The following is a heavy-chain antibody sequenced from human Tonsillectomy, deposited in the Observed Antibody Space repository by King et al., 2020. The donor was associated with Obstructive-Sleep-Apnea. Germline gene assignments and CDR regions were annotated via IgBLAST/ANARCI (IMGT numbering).Heavy chain of an antibody. Sequence: QLQESGPGLVKPSESLSLTCSVSGGSVSDYHWSWIRQPPGKGLEWLGYLYYTGNTKYNPSLEGRVTISVDASKNQVSLRLHSVTAADTAVYHCARHSVYPRTTVTTGYFDLWGRGALAT. CDR1: GGSVSDYH. D-gene: IGHD4-17*01. CDR3: ARHSVYPRTTVTTGYFDL. V-gene: IGHV4-59*08. J-gene: IGHJ2*01. CDR2: LYYTGNT.